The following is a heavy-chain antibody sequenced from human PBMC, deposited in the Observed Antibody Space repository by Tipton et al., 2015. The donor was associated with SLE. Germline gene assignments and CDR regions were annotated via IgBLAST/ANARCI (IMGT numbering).Heavy chain of an antibody. Sequence: SLRLSCAASGFIFDDYAMHWVRQAPGKGLEWVSGISWNSGSIGYADSVKGRFTISRDNAKNSLYLQMNSLRAEDTALYYCAKEDYMDVWGKGTTVTVSS. V-gene: IGHV3-9*01. CDR1: GFIFDDYA. CDR2: ISWNSGSI. J-gene: IGHJ6*03. CDR3: AKEDYMDV.